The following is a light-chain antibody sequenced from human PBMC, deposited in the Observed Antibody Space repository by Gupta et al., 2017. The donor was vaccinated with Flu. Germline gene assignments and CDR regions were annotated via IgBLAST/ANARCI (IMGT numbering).Light chain of an antibody. CDR2: AAF. Sequence: DIQLTQSPSSLSASVGDRVTITCRASQGISTYLAWFQQRPGQAPKSLIYAAFNLQSGVPSRFSGSGSGTNFSLTISYLQPEDFATYYCQQDNIYPYTFGRGTKLDFK. CDR1: QGISTY. J-gene: IGKJ4*01. V-gene: IGKV1-16*01. CDR3: QQDNIYPYT.